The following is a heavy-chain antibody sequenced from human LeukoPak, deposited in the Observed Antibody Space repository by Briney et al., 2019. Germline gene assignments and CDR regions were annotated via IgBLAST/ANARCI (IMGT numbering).Heavy chain of an antibody. V-gene: IGHV3-11*04. CDR3: ARDPPRWEPIRAFDI. CDR1: GFTFSDLY. Sequence: GGSLRLSCAASGFTFSDLYMSWIRQAPGKGLEWVSYISSTGSAIYYAESVKGRFTISRDNAKNSLYLQMNSLRAEDTAVYYCARDPPRWEPIRAFDIWGQGTMVTVSS. D-gene: IGHD1-26*01. CDR2: ISSTGSAI. J-gene: IGHJ3*02.